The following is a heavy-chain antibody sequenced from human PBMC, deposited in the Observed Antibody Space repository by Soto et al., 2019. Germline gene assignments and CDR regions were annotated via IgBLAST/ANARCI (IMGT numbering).Heavy chain of an antibody. D-gene: IGHD6-6*01. J-gene: IGHJ4*02. CDR3: ARTIAALDY. CDR1: GGSFSGYY. Sequence: SETLSLTCAVYGGSFSGYYWSWIRQPPGKGLEWIGEINHSGSTNYNPSLKSRVTISVDTSKNQFSLKLSSVTAADTAVYYRARTIAALDYWGQGTLVTVSS. V-gene: IGHV4-34*01. CDR2: INHSGST.